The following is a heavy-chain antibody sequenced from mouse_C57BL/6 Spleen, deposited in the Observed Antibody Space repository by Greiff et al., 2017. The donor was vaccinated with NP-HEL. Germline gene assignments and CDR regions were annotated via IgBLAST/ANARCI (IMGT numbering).Heavy chain of an antibody. V-gene: IGHV5-17*01. CDR2: ISSGSCTI. J-gene: IGHJ2*01. CDR1: GFTFSDYG. Sequence: EVQRVESGAGLVKPGGSLKLSCAASGFTFSDYGMHWVRQAPEKGLEWVGYISSGSCTIYYADTVQGRFTISRDNAKNTLYLQMTSLRSEDTAMYYCARGDSSGYYFDYWGQGTTLTVSS. D-gene: IGHD3-2*02. CDR3: ARGDSSGYYFDY.